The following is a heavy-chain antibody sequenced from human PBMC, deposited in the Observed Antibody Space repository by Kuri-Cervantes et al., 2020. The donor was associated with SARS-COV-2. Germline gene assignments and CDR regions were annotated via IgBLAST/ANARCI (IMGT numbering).Heavy chain of an antibody. CDR1: GFTFSDYY. V-gene: IGHV3-11*06. J-gene: IGHJ6*03. CDR3: ARVAGEGPIYYYYMDV. D-gene: IGHD2-21*01. CDR2: ISSSSSYI. Sequence: GESLKISCAASGFTFSDYYMSWIRQAPGKGLEWVSSISSSSSYIYYADSVKGRFTISRDNAKNSLFLQVHSLRVEDTAVYYCARVAGEGPIYYYYMDVWGKGTTVTVSS.